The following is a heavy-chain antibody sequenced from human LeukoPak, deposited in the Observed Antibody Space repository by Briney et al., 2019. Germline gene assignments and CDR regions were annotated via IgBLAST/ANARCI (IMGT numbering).Heavy chain of an antibody. CDR2: VYYGRSP. CDR3: ARSSRTGTFSY. J-gene: IGHJ4*02. D-gene: IGHD6-13*01. CDR1: GDSISRSTYY. V-gene: IGHV4-39*02. Sequence: SETLSLTCTVSGDSISRSTYYWAWIRQPPGKGLEWIGSVYYGRSPYFNPSLESRATISVDTSKNHFSLKMSSVTAADTAVYYCARSSRTGTFSYWGQGTLVTVSS.